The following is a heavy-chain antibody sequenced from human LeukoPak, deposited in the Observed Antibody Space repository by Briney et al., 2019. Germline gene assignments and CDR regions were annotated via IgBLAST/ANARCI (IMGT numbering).Heavy chain of an antibody. Sequence: SGGSLRLSCAASGFTFSSYGMHWVRQAPGKGLEWVAFIRYDGSNKYYADSVKGRFTISRDNSKNTLYLQMNSLRAEDTAVYYCAELMTTVTLVDYWGQGTLVTVSS. V-gene: IGHV3-30*02. J-gene: IGHJ4*02. CDR3: AELMTTVTLVDY. CDR2: IRYDGSNK. D-gene: IGHD4-17*01. CDR1: GFTFSSYG.